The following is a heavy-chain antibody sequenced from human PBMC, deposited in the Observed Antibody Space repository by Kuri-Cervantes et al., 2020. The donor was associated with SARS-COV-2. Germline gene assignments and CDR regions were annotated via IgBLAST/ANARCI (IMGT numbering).Heavy chain of an antibody. CDR2: MNPNSGNT. Sequence: ASVKVSCKASGYTFTSYDINWERQATGQGLEWMGWMNPNSGNTGYAQKFQGRVTMTRDTSISTAYMELSRLRSDDTAVYYCAFVVATMEDFDYWGQGTLVTVSS. V-gene: IGHV1-8*02. CDR3: AFVVATMEDFDY. CDR1: GYTFTSYD. D-gene: IGHD5-12*01. J-gene: IGHJ4*02.